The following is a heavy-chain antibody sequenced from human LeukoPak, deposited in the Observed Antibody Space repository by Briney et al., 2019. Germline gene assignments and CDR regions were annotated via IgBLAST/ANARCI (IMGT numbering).Heavy chain of an antibody. CDR2: ISGGGGTT. D-gene: IGHD7-27*01. CDR3: AKGNWGAPFDI. J-gene: IGHJ3*02. CDR1: GFTFSSYA. V-gene: IGHV3-23*01. Sequence: GGSLRLSCAASGFTFSSYAMSWVRQAPGKGLEWVSTISGGGGTTYYADSVKGRFTISRDNAKNSLYLQMNSLRAEDMALYYCAKGNWGAPFDIWGQGTMVTVSS.